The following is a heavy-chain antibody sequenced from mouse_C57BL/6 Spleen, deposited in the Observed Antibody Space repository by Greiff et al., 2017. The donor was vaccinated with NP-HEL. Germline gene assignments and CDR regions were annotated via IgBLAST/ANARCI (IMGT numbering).Heavy chain of an antibody. Sequence: EVQLQQSGPELVKPGASVKMSCKASGYTFTDYNMHWVKQSHGKSLEWIGYINPNNGGTSYNQKFKGKATLTVNKSSSTAYMELRSLTSEESAVYYCARYQLGRGLAYWGQGTLVTVSA. D-gene: IGHD4-1*02. CDR3: ARYQLGRGLAY. CDR2: INPNNGGT. J-gene: IGHJ3*01. CDR1: GYTFTDYN. V-gene: IGHV1-22*01.